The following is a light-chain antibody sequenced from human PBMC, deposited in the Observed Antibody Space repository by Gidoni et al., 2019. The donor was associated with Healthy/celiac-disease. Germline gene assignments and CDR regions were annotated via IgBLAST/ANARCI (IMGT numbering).Light chain of an antibody. CDR1: QSLLGSDDGNTY. J-gene: IGKJ4*01. CDR3: MQRIEPLT. CDR2: TLS. Sequence: DIVMTQTPLSLPVTPGEPASISCRSSQSLLGSDDGNTYVDWYLQKPGQSPQLLIYTLSCRASGVPARFSGSGSGTDFTLKISRVEAEDVGVYSCMQRIEPLTFGGGTKVDIK. V-gene: IGKV2-40*01.